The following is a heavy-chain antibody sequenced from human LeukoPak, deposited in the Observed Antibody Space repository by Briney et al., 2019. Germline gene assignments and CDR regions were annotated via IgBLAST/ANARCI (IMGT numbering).Heavy chain of an antibody. CDR1: GYTFTGNH. CDR3: ARGAGPKAFDV. V-gene: IGHV1-2*02. Sequence: EASVKVSCKASGYTFTGNHLHWVRQAPGQGLEWMGWINPNNGGTSFAQNFQGRVTLTRDTSISTAYMELSTLRSDDTAVYYCARGAGPKAFDVWGRGTMVTVST. CDR2: INPNNGGT. J-gene: IGHJ3*01.